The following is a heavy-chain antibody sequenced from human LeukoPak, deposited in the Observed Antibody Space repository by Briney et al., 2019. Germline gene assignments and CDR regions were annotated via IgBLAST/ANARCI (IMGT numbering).Heavy chain of an antibody. CDR2: ISSSGSNT. CDR3: ARAGYYDGSTFDY. V-gene: IGHV3-11*01. CDR1: GFTFSDNY. D-gene: IGHD3-22*01. J-gene: IGHJ4*02. Sequence: GGSLRLSCAASGFTFSDNYMTWIRQAPGKGLEWGSYISSSGSNTYYADSVKGRFTISRDNAKKSLYLQMTSLRAEDTAVYYCARAGYYDGSTFDYWGQGTLVTVSS.